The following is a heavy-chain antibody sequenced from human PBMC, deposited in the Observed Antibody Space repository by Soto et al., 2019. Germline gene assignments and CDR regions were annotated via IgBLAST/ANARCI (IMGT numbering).Heavy chain of an antibody. CDR2: IYYTGTT. CDR1: GDSMSRYF. CDR3: ARGRGGTYDAFDI. D-gene: IGHD1-26*01. J-gene: IGHJ3*02. V-gene: IGHV4-59*01. Sequence: KASETLSLTCTVSGDSMSRYFWSWIRQPPGKGLEWIGYIYYTGTTNYNPSLKSRVTILLDTSKNQFSLKVVSLTAADTAFYYCARGRGGTYDAFDIWGQGALVTVSS.